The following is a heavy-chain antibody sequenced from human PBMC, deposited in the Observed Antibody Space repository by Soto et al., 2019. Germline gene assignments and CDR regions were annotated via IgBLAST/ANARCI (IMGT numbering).Heavy chain of an antibody. V-gene: IGHV3-23*01. CDR3: ARRSSGWYFDY. Sequence: EVQLLESGGGLVHPGGSLRLSCAAYGFTFSSYAMNWVRQAPGKGMEWVSVISGSGGSTYYADSVKGRFTISRDNSKNTLYLQMNSLRAEDTAVYYCARRSSGWYFDYWGQGTLVTVSS. J-gene: IGHJ4*02. CDR1: GFTFSSYA. CDR2: ISGSGGST. D-gene: IGHD6-19*01.